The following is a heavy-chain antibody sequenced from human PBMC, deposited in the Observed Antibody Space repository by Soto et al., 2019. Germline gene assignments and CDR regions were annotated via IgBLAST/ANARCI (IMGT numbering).Heavy chain of an antibody. V-gene: IGHV1-69*13. CDR2: IIPIFGTA. J-gene: IGHJ6*02. CDR3: ARGHYDFWSGKTYYYYGMDV. CDR1: GGTFSSYA. D-gene: IGHD3-3*01. Sequence: SVKVSCKASGGTFSSYAISWVRQAPGQGLEWMGGIIPIFGTANYAQKFQGRVTITADESTSTAYMELSSLRSEDTAVYYCARGHYDFWSGKTYYYYGMDVCGQGTTVTVS.